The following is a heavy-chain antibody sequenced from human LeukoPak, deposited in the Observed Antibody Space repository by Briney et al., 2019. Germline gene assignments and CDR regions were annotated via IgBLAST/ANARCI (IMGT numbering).Heavy chain of an antibody. J-gene: IGHJ5*02. CDR3: ARGQDIVVVPAGWFDP. Sequence: ASVKVSCKASGYTFTSYGISWVRQAPGQGLEWMGWISAYNGNTNYAQKLQGRVTMTTDTSTSTAYMGLRSLRSDDTAVYYCARGQDIVVVPAGWFDPWGQGTLVTVSS. V-gene: IGHV1-18*01. CDR1: GYTFTSYG. D-gene: IGHD2-2*01. CDR2: ISAYNGNT.